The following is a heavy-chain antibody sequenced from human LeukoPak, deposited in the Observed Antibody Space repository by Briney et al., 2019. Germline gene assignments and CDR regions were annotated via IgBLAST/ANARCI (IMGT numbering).Heavy chain of an antibody. Sequence: PSETLSLTCTVSGASISSGGYYWSWIRQHPGKGLEWIGYIYYSGSTYYNPSLKSLVTISVDTSKTPFYLKLSSVTAADTAVYYCARDRHYDSSGRYHYFYGMDVWGQGTTVTVSS. CDR2: IYYSGST. V-gene: IGHV4-31*01. CDR3: ARDRHYDSSGRYHYFYGMDV. D-gene: IGHD3-22*01. J-gene: IGHJ6*02. CDR1: GASISSGGYY.